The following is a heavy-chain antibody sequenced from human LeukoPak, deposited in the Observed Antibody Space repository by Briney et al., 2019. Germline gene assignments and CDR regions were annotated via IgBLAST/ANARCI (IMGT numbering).Heavy chain of an antibody. J-gene: IGHJ4*02. V-gene: IGHV3-15*01. CDR1: GFTFINAW. CDR2: IKTKTDGATI. CDR3: TTAKWLLKY. D-gene: IGHD6-19*01. Sequence: PGGSLRLSCAASGFTFINAWMSRVRQVPGKGLEWVDRIKTKTDGATIDYAAPVKGRFTISRDDSKNTVFLQMNSLKTEDTAVYYCTTAKWLLKYWGQGTLVTVSS.